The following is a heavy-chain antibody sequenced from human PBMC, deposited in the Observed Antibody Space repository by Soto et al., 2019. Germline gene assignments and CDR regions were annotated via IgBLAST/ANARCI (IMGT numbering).Heavy chain of an antibody. D-gene: IGHD2-15*01. J-gene: IGHJ6*02. V-gene: IGHV1-69*12. CDR3: ARHPGGRGYYYGMDV. CDR2: IIPIFGTA. CDR1: GGTFSSYA. Sequence: QVQLVQSGAEVKKPGSSVKVSCKASGGTFSSYAISWVRQAPGPGLEWMGGIIPIFGTANYAKKFQGRVTITADESTSTAYIELSSLRSEDTAVYYCARHPGGRGYYYGMDVWGQGTTVTVSS.